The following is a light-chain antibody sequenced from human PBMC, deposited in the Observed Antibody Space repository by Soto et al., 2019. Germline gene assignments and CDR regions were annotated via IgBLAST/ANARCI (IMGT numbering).Light chain of an antibody. V-gene: IGKV3-15*01. CDR3: QQYNNWPPFT. Sequence: EIVMTQSPATLSVSPGERVILSCRASQSVSSNLAWYQQKPGQAPRLLIYGASTRATGIPVRFGGSGSGTEFTLTISSLQSEDFAVYYCQQYNNWPPFTFGPGTRVDLK. J-gene: IGKJ3*01. CDR1: QSVSSN. CDR2: GAS.